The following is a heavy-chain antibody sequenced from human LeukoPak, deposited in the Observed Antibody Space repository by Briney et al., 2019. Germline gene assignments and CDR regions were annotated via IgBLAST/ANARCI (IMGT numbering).Heavy chain of an antibody. D-gene: IGHD2-2*01. J-gene: IGHJ3*02. CDR2: ISGSGERT. Sequence: GGSPRLSCAASEFTFNRYDMSWVRQAPGKGLEWVSTISGSGERTYYADSVKGRFTISRDNSKNTLSLQMNSLRVEDTAVYYCAGQYQLLTNAFDIWGQGTMVTVSS. CDR1: EFTFNRYD. CDR3: AGQYQLLTNAFDI. V-gene: IGHV3-23*01.